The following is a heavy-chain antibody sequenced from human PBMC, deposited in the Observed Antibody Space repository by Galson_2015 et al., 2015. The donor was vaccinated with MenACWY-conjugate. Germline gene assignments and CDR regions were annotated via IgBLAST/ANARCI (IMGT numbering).Heavy chain of an antibody. Sequence: SLRLSCAASGFTFSSYSMNWVRQAPGKGLEWVSSISSSSSYIYYADSVKGRFTISRDNAKNSLYLQMNSLRAEDTAVYYCGSGQWLDAYWYFDLWGRGTLVTVSS. D-gene: IGHD6-19*01. V-gene: IGHV3-21*01. CDR3: GSGQWLDAYWYFDL. J-gene: IGHJ2*01. CDR1: GFTFSSYS. CDR2: ISSSSSYI.